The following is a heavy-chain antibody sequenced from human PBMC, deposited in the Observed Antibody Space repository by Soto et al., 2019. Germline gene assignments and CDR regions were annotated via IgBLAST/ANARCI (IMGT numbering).Heavy chain of an antibody. J-gene: IGHJ4*02. CDR1: GFSLSTRGVA. CDR3: ARRPRGYAYDFDY. Sequence: QITLKESGPTLVQPPQTLTLTCTFSGFSLSTRGVAVGWFRQPPRTALEWLALIYWDEDKGYSPSLKSRLTITDDNSKNQVVLTMTNMDPVDTAAYYWARRPRGYAYDFDYWGQGTLVTVSS. CDR2: IYWDEDK. D-gene: IGHD5-12*01. V-gene: IGHV2-5*02.